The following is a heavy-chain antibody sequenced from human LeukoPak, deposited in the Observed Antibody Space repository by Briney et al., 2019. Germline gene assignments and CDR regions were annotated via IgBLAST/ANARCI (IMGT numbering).Heavy chain of an antibody. Sequence: ASVKVSCKASGYTFTSYGISWVRQAPGQGLEWMGWISAYNGNTNYAQKLQGRVTMTTDTSTSTAYMELRSLRSDDTAVYYCARDAEYYYDSSGYYYYYGMDVWGQGNTVTVCS. CDR3: ARDAEYYYDSSGYYYYYGMDV. CDR1: GYTFTSYG. J-gene: IGHJ6*02. V-gene: IGHV1-18*01. D-gene: IGHD3-22*01. CDR2: ISAYNGNT.